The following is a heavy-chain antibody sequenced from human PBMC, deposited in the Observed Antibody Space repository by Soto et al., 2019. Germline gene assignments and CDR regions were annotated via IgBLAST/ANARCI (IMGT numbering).Heavy chain of an antibody. V-gene: IGHV3-64*01. D-gene: IGHD2-8*01. J-gene: IGHJ4*02. Sequence: LRVPSGAAGGTSSTYAMHWVSQAPGKGLEYVSAISSNGRSTYYANSVKGRFTISRDNSKNTLYLQMDSLRAEDMAVYYCARDRCTNGVCYAPSDYWGQGTLVTVSS. CDR2: ISSNGRST. CDR3: ARDRCTNGVCYAPSDY. CDR1: GGTSSTYA.